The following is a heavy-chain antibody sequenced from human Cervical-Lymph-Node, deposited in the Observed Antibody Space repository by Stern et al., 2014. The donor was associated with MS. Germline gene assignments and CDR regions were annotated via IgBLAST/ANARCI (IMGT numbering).Heavy chain of an antibody. V-gene: IGHV1-46*03. J-gene: IGHJ4*02. CDR2: INPSGDTT. Sequence: QVQLVQSGAEVKKPGASVRVSCKASGYTFTSYYMHWVRQAPGQGLEWMGIINPSGDTTIYAQNFQGRVTMTRDTSTSTVYLDLSSLRSEDTAVYYCTSGGRNYYDSSGYFGYWGQGTLVTVSS. CDR3: TSGGRNYYDSSGYFGY. CDR1: GYTFTSYY. D-gene: IGHD3-22*01.